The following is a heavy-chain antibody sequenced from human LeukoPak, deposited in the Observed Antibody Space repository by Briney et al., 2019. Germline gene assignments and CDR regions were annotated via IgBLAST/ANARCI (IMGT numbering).Heavy chain of an antibody. CDR1: GFTFSSYA. J-gene: IGHJ4*02. CDR3: ARDRNYFDY. Sequence: PGRSLRLSCAASGFTFSSYAMHWVRQAPGKGVEWVAVISYDGSNKYYADSVKGRFTISRDNSKNTLYLQMNSLRAEDTAVYYCARDRNYFDYWGQGTLVTVSS. V-gene: IGHV3-30-3*01. CDR2: ISYDGSNK.